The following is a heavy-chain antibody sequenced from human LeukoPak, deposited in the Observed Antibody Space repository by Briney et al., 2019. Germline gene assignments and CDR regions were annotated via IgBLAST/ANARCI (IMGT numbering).Heavy chain of an antibody. CDR3: ARGPTISETGYFDF. V-gene: IGHV4-34*01. J-gene: IGHJ4*03. CDR1: GESFSAYY. D-gene: IGHD1-1*01. Sequence: ASETLSLTCAVYGESFSAYYWSWIRQSPGKGLEWIAEINHRGDTNYNPSVKSRVTISIGTSKNQFSLKVRSLTAADTAVYYCARGPTISETGYFDFWGQGTLVTVSS. CDR2: INHRGDT.